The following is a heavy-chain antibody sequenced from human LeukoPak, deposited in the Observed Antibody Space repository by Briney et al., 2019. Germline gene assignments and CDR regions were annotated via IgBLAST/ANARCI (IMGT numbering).Heavy chain of an antibody. V-gene: IGHV1-2*02. CDR3: ARDYYDSSGYYYYFDY. Sequence: ASVKVSCKASGYTFTGYYMRWVRQAPGQGLEWMGWINPNSGGTNYAQKFQGRVTMTRDTSISTAYMELSRLRSDDTAVYYCARDYYDSSGYYYYFDYWGQGTLVTVSS. D-gene: IGHD3-22*01. CDR1: GYTFTGYY. J-gene: IGHJ4*02. CDR2: INPNSGGT.